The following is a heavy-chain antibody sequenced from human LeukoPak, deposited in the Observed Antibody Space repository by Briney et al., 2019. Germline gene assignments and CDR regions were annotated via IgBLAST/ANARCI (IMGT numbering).Heavy chain of an antibody. J-gene: IGHJ3*02. V-gene: IGHV3-21*01. Sequence: GGSLRLSCVGSGFTFSTYSIKWVRQAPGKGLEWVSHIGGSGSFIYYVDSLRGRFTVSRDNAKSSLFLQMNSLRVEDTAVYYCARAHCSGRGCYQRYDGFDIWGQGTVVTVSS. D-gene: IGHD2-15*01. CDR2: IGGSGSFI. CDR1: GFTFSTYS. CDR3: ARAHCSGRGCYQRYDGFDI.